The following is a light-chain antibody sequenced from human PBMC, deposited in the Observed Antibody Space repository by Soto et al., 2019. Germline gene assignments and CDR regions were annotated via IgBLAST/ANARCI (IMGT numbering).Light chain of an antibody. V-gene: IGKV1-5*01. Sequence: DIQMTQSPSTLSASVGDRVTITCRASQSMNDWLAWYQQKPGKAPKVLIYDASSLQSGVPSRFSGRGSGTEFTLIIDSLQPDDVATYYCLRYNAFSQTFGQGTKVDIK. CDR2: DAS. CDR3: LRYNAFSQT. CDR1: QSMNDW. J-gene: IGKJ1*01.